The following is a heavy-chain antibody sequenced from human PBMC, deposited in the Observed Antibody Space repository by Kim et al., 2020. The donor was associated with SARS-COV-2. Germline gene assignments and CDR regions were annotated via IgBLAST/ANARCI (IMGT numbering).Heavy chain of an antibody. CDR3: ATSFGASLYYGIDV. V-gene: IGHV3-48*02. J-gene: IGHJ6*02. CDR1: GSTFSRYS. CDR2: INGDGITI. D-gene: IGHD3-10*01. Sequence: GGSLRLSCAATGSTFSRYSLNWVRQAPGKVLEWISYINGDGITIYYADSVKGRFSISRDDAQNSVSLQMNSLRDEDSATYFCATSFGASLYYGIDVWG.